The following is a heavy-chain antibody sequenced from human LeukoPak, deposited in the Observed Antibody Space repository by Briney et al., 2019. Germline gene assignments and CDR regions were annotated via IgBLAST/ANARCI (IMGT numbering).Heavy chain of an antibody. V-gene: IGHV4-38-2*02. D-gene: IGHD2-15*01. CDR1: GYSISSGYY. J-gene: IGHJ5*02. CDR3: ARDLFWVGVVPGIPATISWLDP. Sequence: SETLSLTCTVSGYSISSGYYWGWIRQPPGKGLEWIGSIYHSGSTYYNPSLKSRVTISVDTSKNQFSLKLSSVTAADTAVYYCARDLFWVGVVPGIPATISWLDPWGQGTLVTVSS. CDR2: IYHSGST.